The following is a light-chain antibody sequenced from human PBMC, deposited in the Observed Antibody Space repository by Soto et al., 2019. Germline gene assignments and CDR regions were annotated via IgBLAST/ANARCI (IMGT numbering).Light chain of an antibody. J-gene: IGKJ1*01. CDR2: AAS. V-gene: IGKV1-6*01. CDR3: LQDYNYPRT. Sequence: AIQLTQSPSSLSASVGDRVTITCRASQGINTFLAWYRQKAGKAPKLLIYAASTLQSGVPSRFSGSGSGTDFTLTISSLQSEDFATYYCLQDYNYPRTFGQGTKV. CDR1: QGINTF.